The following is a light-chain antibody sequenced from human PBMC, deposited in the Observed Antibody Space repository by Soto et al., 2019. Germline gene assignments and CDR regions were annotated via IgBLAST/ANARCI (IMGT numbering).Light chain of an antibody. CDR3: GTWDGKLSAWV. CDR1: SSNIGNNY. J-gene: IGLJ3*02. CDR2: DNN. Sequence: QSVLTQPPSVSAAPGQTVTISCSGSSSNIGNNYVSWYQQLPGTATKLLIYDNNNRHSGIPDRFSGSKSGTSATLGITGLKTGDEDDYYCGTWDGKLSAWVFGGGTKLAVL. V-gene: IGLV1-51*01.